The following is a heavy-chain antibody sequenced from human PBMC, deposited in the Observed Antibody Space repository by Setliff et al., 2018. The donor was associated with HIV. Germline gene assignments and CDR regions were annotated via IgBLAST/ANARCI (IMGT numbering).Heavy chain of an antibody. D-gene: IGHD7-27*01. CDR1: GGSFSGYY. CDR3: ARLLGNSFDY. Sequence: SETMSLTCAVYGGSFSGYYWSWIRQPPGKGLEWIGQVTHGGSTNYNPSLKSRVTISVDTSKSQFSLKLRSVTAADTAVYYCARLLGNSFDYWGQGTLVTVSS. CDR2: VTHGGST. J-gene: IGHJ4*02. V-gene: IGHV4-34*01.